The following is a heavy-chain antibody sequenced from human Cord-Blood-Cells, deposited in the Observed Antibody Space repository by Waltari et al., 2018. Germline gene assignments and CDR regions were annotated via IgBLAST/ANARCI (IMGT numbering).Heavy chain of an antibody. Sequence: QVQLVQSGAEVKKPGSSVKVSCKASGGTFSSYAISWVRQAPGQGIEWMGGIMPIFGTSNDAQKFQGRVTITADEATSTAYMERSSLRSEDTAVEYCARENYDFWSGYYKGGAFDIWGQGTMVTVSS. J-gene: IGHJ3*02. D-gene: IGHD3-3*01. CDR2: IMPIFGTS. V-gene: IGHV1-69*01. CDR3: ARENYDFWSGYYKGGAFDI. CDR1: GGTFSSYA.